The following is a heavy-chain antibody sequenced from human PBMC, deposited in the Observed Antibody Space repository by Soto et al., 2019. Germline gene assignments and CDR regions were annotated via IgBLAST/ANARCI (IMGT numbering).Heavy chain of an antibody. V-gene: IGHV3-23*01. CDR1: GFTFSNAW. Sequence: PGGSLRLSCAASGFTFSNAWINWVRQAPGKGLEWVSAISGSGGSTYYADSVKGRFTISRDNSKNTLYLQMNSLRAEDTAVYYCAKTHTGSYYFDYWGQGTLVTAPQ. J-gene: IGHJ4*02. CDR3: AKTHTGSYYFDY. D-gene: IGHD3-16*02. CDR2: ISGSGGST.